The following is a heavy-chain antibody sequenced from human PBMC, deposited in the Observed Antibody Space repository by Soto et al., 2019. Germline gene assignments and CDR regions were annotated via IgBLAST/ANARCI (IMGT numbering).Heavy chain of an antibody. CDR3: AKDRRPYSSSSGVDY. V-gene: IGHV3-9*01. CDR2: ISWNSGSI. D-gene: IGHD6-6*01. J-gene: IGHJ4*02. Sequence: GGSLRLSCAASGFTFDDYAMHWVRQAPGKGLEWVSGISWNSGSIGYADSVKGRFTISRDNAKNSLYLQMNSLRAEDTALYYCAKDRRPYSSSSGVDYWGQGTLVTVSS. CDR1: GFTFDDYA.